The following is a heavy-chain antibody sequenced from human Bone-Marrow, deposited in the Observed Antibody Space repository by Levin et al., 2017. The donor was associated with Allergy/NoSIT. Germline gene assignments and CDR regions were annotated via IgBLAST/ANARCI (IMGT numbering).Heavy chain of an antibody. D-gene: IGHD6-6*01. CDR2: INTYNGHT. J-gene: IGHJ4*02. CDR3: ARVEAITSTQEY. Sequence: GESLKISCKASGYTFSSYGITWVRQAPGQGLEWMGWINTYNGHTNYAQNFQGRVTMTADASTTTAYMDLRSLGSDDTAVYFCARVEAITSTQEYWGQGTLITVSS. CDR1: GYTFSSYG. V-gene: IGHV1-18*01.